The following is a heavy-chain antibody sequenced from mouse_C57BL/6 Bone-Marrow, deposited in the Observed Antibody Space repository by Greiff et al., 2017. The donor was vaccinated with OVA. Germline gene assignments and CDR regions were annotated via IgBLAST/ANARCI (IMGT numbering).Heavy chain of an antibody. D-gene: IGHD1-1*01. CDR1: GYTFTDYY. CDR2: IYPGSGNT. CDR3: ARGGLPLYYYGSSYVWYFDV. J-gene: IGHJ1*03. Sequence: QVQLKQSGAELVRPGASVKLSCKASGYTFTDYYINWVKQRPGQGLEWIARIYPGSGNTYYNEKFKGKATLTAEKSSSTAYMQLSSLTSEDSAVYFCARGGLPLYYYGSSYVWYFDVWGTGTTVTVSS. V-gene: IGHV1-76*01.